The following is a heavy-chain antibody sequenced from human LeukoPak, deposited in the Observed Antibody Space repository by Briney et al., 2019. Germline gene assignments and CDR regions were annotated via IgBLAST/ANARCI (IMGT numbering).Heavy chain of an antibody. J-gene: IGHJ4*02. CDR1: GFTFNGYW. Sequence: PGGSLRLSCAASGFTFNGYWMSWVRQAPGKGLEWVAVIWYDGSNKYYADSVKGRFTISRDNSKNTLYLQMNSLRAEDTAVYYCARIGYSSSSTDFWGQGTLVTVSS. D-gene: IGHD6-6*01. CDR3: ARIGYSSSSTDF. V-gene: IGHV3-33*08. CDR2: IWYDGSNK.